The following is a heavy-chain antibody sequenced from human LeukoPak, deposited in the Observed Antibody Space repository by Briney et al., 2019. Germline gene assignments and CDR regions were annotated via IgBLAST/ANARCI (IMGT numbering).Heavy chain of an antibody. V-gene: IGHV4-39*01. D-gene: IGHD2-21*02. CDR1: GGSISSSSYY. Sequence: SETLSLTCIVSGGSISSSSYYWGWIRQPPGKGLEWIGSIHYSGSTYYNPSLKSRVTISVDTPKNQFSLKLSSVTAADTAVYYCARVIVGDDLDAFDIWGHGTMVTVS. J-gene: IGHJ3*02. CDR2: IHYSGST. CDR3: ARVIVGDDLDAFDI.